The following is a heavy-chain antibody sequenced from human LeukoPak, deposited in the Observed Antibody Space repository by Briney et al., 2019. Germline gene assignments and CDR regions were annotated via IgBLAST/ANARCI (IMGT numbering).Heavy chain of an antibody. CDR3: ARDYYDYVWGSYRYTFDY. Sequence: GGSLRLSCAASGFTFSSYWMSWVRQAPGKGLEWVATINKNGSEKYYVDSVKGRFTISRDNAKNSLYLQRNSLGDEDTAVYYCARDYYDYVWGSYRYTFDYWGQGTLVTVSS. CDR1: GFTFSSYW. D-gene: IGHD3-16*02. V-gene: IGHV3-7*01. CDR2: INKNGSEK. J-gene: IGHJ4*02.